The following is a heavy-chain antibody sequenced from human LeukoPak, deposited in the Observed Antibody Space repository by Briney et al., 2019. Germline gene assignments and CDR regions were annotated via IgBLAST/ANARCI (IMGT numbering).Heavy chain of an antibody. D-gene: IGHD3-10*01. CDR2: VYYTGST. CDR3: ARHRGRYYDSGSYYYFDY. V-gene: IGHV4-39*02. Sequence: SETLSLTCTASGGSISSSGYYWGWIRQPPGEGLEWVGSVYYTGSTFYNPSLKSRVTTSVDTSKNHFSLNLSSVTAADTAVYYCARHRGRYYDSGSYYYFDYWGQGTLVTVSS. CDR1: GGSISSSGYY. J-gene: IGHJ4*02.